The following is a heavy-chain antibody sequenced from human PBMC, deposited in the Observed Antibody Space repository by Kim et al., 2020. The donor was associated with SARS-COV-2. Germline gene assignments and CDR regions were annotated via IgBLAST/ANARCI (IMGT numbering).Heavy chain of an antibody. CDR3: ACARYCGATLVCREA. Sequence: GGSLRLSCAASGFTFSDYTMHWVRQAPGKGLEWVSRISSSGNTIYTAYCASGRVTFTNDSDKTSHTQYMNMISEETAASYCCACARYCGATLVCREAWG. V-gene: IGHV3-48*02. D-gene: IGHD2-21*01. J-gene: IGHJ6*03. CDR1: GFTFSDYT. CDR2: ISSSGNTI.